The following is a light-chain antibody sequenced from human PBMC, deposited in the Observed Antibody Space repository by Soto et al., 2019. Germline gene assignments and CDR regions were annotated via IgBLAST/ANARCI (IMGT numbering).Light chain of an antibody. J-gene: IGKJ4*02. CDR3: QQIYTVRLT. V-gene: IGKV1-39*01. Sequence: NQKTQSPSTLPASVGDRVTITCRASQSIGSYLNWYQQKPGKAPNLLIHGGSILQSGVPPRFSGGGGGTDFTLTISSLQPEVFASHYRQQIYTVRLTFAGGT. CDR2: GGS. CDR1: QSIGSY.